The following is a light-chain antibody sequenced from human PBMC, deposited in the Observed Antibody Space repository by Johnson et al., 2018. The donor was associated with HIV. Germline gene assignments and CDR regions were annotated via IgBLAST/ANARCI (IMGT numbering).Light chain of an antibody. Sequence: QSVLTQPPSVSAAPGQKVTISCSGSSSNIGNNYVSWYQQFPGTAPKLLIYENNKRPSGIPDRFSASKSGTSATLGITGLQTGAEADYYCGTWDSSLSAYVFGPGTTVTVL. J-gene: IGLJ1*01. V-gene: IGLV1-51*02. CDR3: GTWDSSLSAYV. CDR2: ENN. CDR1: SSNIGNNY.